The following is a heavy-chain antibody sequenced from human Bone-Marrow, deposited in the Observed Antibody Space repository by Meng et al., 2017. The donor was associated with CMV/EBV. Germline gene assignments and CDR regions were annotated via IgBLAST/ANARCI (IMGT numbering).Heavy chain of an antibody. CDR3: ARESALYSSGRFDP. Sequence: GESLKISCAASGFTFSSYSMNWVRQAPGKGLEWVSSISSSSSYIYYADSVKGRFTISRDNAKNSLYLQMNSLRAEDTAVYYCARESALYSSGRFDPWGQGILVTVSS. CDR1: GFTFSSYS. J-gene: IGHJ5*02. V-gene: IGHV3-21*01. D-gene: IGHD6-19*01. CDR2: ISSSSSYI.